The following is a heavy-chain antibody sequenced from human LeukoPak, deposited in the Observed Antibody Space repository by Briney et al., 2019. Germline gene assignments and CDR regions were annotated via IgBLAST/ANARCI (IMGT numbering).Heavy chain of an antibody. D-gene: IGHD3-10*01. CDR3: ARDLFKRRPGYFDY. Sequence: PGGSLRLSCAASGFTFSSYAMHWVCQAPGKGLEWVAVISYDGSNKYYADSVKGRFTISRDNSKNTLYLQMNSLRAEDTAVYYCARDLFKRRPGYFDYWGQGTLVTVSS. CDR1: GFTFSSYA. V-gene: IGHV3-30*04. CDR2: ISYDGSNK. J-gene: IGHJ4*02.